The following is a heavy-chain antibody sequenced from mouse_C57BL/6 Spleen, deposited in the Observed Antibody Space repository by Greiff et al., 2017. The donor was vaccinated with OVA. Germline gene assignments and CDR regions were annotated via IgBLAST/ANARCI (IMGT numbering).Heavy chain of an antibody. V-gene: IGHV1-55*01. CDR3: ARSYYYGSPYAMDY. CDR2: IYPGSGST. J-gene: IGHJ4*01. CDR1: GYTFTDYY. Sequence: VQLVESGAELVRPGASVKLSCKASGYTFTDYYINWVKQRPGQGLEWIGDIYPGSGSTNYNEKFKSKATLTVDTSSSTAYMQLSSLTSEDSAVYYCARSYYYGSPYAMDYWGQGTSVTVSS. D-gene: IGHD1-1*01.